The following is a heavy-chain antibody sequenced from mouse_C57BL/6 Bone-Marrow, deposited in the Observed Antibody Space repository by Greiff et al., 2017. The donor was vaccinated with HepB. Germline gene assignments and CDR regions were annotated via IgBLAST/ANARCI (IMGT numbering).Heavy chain of an antibody. Sequence: QQPGAELVKPGASVKLSCKASGYTFTSYWMQWVKQRPGQGLEWIGEIDPSDSYTNYNQKFKGKATLTVDTSSSTAYMQLSSLTSEDSAVYYCARGDGNYSMDYWGQGTSVTVSS. D-gene: IGHD2-1*01. CDR1: GYTFTSYW. V-gene: IGHV1-50*01. CDR3: ARGDGNYSMDY. J-gene: IGHJ4*01. CDR2: IDPSDSYT.